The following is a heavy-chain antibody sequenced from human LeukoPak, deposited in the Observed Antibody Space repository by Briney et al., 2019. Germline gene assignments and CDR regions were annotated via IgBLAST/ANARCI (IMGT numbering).Heavy chain of an antibody. CDR3: ARDDIAARRMGY. CDR2: INPNSGGT. J-gene: IGHJ4*02. V-gene: IGHV1-2*02. Sequence: GASVKVSCKASGYTFTGHYMNWVRLAPGQGLEWMGWINPNSGGTNYAQKFQGRVTMTRDTSISTAYMELSRLRSDDTAVYYCARDDIAARRMGYWGQGTLVTVSS. D-gene: IGHD6-6*01. CDR1: GYTFTGHY.